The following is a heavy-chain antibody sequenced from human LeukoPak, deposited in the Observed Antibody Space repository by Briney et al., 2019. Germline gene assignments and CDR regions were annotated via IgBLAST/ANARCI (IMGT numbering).Heavy chain of an antibody. CDR3: ARGEWLRSWFGY. CDR1: CGSFSGYY. J-gene: IGHJ4*02. D-gene: IGHD5-12*01. CDR2: INHSRST. Sequence: SETLSLTCAVYCGSFSGYYWSWIRQPPGKGLEWVGEINHSRSTNYNPSLNSRVTISVDTTKNQFSLKPSSVTAADTAVYYCARGEWLRSWFGYWGQGTLVTVSS. V-gene: IGHV4-34*01.